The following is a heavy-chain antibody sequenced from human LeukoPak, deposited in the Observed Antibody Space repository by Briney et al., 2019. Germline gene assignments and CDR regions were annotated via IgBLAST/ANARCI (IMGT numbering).Heavy chain of an antibody. Sequence: SQTLSLTCTVSGGSISSGSYYWSWIRQPAGKGLEWIGRIYASGSTNYNPSLKSRVTISVDTSKNQFSLRLSSVTAADTAVYYCARCLTSFPQTPRDYFDYWGRGTLVTVSS. CDR2: IYASGST. CDR3: ARCLTSFPQTPRDYFDY. CDR1: GGSISSGSYY. V-gene: IGHV4-61*02. J-gene: IGHJ4*02.